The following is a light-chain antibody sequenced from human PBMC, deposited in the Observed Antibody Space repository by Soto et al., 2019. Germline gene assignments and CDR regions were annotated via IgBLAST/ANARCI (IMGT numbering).Light chain of an antibody. V-gene: IGLV1-40*01. Sequence: QAVVTQPPSVSGAPGQRVTISCAGSSSNIGAGSDVHWYQHLPGTAPKLLIYGDINRPSGVPDRFSASKSGTSASLAIAGLQAEDEADYYCQSYDTSLNGLVFGTGTKLTVL. CDR1: SSNIGAGSD. CDR2: GDI. CDR3: QSYDTSLNGLV. J-gene: IGLJ1*01.